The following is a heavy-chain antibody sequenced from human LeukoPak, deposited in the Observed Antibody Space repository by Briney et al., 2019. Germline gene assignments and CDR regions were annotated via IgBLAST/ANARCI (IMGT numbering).Heavy chain of an antibody. V-gene: IGHV3-23*01. Sequence: GGSLRLSCAASGFTFSSYAMSWVRQAPGKGLEWVSAISGSGGSTYYADSVRGRFTISRDNSKNTLYLQMNSLRAEDTAVYYCAKEGGWYPTTPNLDYWGQGTLVTVSS. J-gene: IGHJ4*02. CDR2: ISGSGGST. CDR3: AKEGGWYPTTPNLDY. D-gene: IGHD6-19*01. CDR1: GFTFSSYA.